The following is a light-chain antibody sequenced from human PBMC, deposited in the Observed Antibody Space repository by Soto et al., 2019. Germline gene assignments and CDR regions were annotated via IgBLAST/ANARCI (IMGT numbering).Light chain of an antibody. CDR3: QQSGSSPFT. CDR1: QRLSSGY. J-gene: IGKJ3*01. V-gene: IGKV3-20*01. Sequence: EIVLTQSPGTLSLSPGERATLSCRASQRLSSGYLAWYQQKPGQAPRLLINGASNRATGIPDRFSGSGSGTDFTLTISRLEPEDFAVYYCQQSGSSPFTFGPGTKVDVK. CDR2: GAS.